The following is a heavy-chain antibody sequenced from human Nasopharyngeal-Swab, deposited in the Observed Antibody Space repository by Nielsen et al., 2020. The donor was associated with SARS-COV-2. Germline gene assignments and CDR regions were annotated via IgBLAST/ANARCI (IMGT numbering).Heavy chain of an antibody. D-gene: IGHD4-17*01. CDR2: IRSKAYGGTT. J-gene: IGHJ6*02. Sequence: GESLKISCTASGFTFGDYAMSWFRQAPGKGLEWVGFIRSKAYGGTTEYAASVKGRFTISRDDSKSIAYLQMNSLKTEDTAVYYCTRDQIEGWGDYEGEYGMDVWGQGTTVTVSS. CDR3: TRDQIEGWGDYEGEYGMDV. V-gene: IGHV3-49*03. CDR1: GFTFGDYA.